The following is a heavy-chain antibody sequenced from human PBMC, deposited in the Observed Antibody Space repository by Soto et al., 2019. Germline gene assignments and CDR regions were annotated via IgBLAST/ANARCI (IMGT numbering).Heavy chain of an antibody. CDR2: IFYTGSA. J-gene: IGHJ1*01. CDR1: GASIRTGGYY. CDR3: ARDRKDQPAI. Sequence: SETLSLTCTGSGASIRTGGYYWSWIRQRPGKGLEWIAYIFYTGSAYYNPSLESRLSISIDRSKNQFSLELRSVSVADTAVYYCARDRKDQPAIRGQRTPVIVSS. V-gene: IGHV4-31*03. D-gene: IGHD2-2*01.